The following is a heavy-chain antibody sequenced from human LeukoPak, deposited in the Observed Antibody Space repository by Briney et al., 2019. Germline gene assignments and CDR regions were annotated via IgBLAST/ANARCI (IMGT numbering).Heavy chain of an antibody. D-gene: IGHD3-10*01. CDR1: GYTFTSFD. CDR2: IIPIFGTA. CDR3: ARLGWFGDSGAFDI. Sequence: SVKVSCKASGYTFTSFDINWVRQAPGQGLEWMGGIIPIFGTANYAQKFQGRVTITADESTSTAYMELSSLRSEDTAVYYCARLGWFGDSGAFDIWGQGTMVTVSS. J-gene: IGHJ3*02. V-gene: IGHV1-69*13.